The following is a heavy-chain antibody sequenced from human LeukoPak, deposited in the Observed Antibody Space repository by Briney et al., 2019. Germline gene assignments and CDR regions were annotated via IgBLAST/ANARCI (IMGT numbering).Heavy chain of an antibody. J-gene: IGHJ4*02. CDR2: INTDGSST. D-gene: IGHD5-18*01. CDR3: AKEHTATIDY. CDR1: GFTFSSYW. Sequence: GGSLRLSCAASGFTFSSYWMHWVRQAPGKGLVWVSRINTDGSSTSYADSVKGRFTISRDNSKNTLYLQMNSLRAEDTAVYYCAKEHTATIDYWGQGTLVTVSS. V-gene: IGHV3-74*01.